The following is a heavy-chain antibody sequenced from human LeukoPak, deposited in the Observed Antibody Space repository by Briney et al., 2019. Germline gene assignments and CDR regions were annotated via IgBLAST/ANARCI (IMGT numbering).Heavy chain of an antibody. Sequence: SGTLSLTCTVSGGSISNYYWSWIRQPPGKGLEWIGFISYTGRTNDNPSLKSRVTISVDTSRNQFSLKLNSVTAADTAVVTAAGTRGYYFDYWGQGTLVTVSS. V-gene: IGHV4-59*08. CDR3: AGTRGYYFDY. J-gene: IGHJ4*02. CDR2: ISYTGRT. CDR1: GGSISNYY. D-gene: IGHD6-13*01.